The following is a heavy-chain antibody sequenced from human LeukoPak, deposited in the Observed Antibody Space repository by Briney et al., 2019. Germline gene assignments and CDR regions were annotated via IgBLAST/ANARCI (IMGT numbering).Heavy chain of an antibody. J-gene: IGHJ4*02. Sequence: GGSLRLSCLASGFTFSSYGMHWVRQAPGQGLEWVAFISYNGDNAYYADSVKGRFTISRDNAKNTVYVHMNSLRDEDTAVYYCARGGRYAYFLDYWGQGTLVTVSS. D-gene: IGHD3-16*01. CDR1: GFTFSSYG. V-gene: IGHV3-30*03. CDR3: ARGGRYAYFLDY. CDR2: ISYNGDNA.